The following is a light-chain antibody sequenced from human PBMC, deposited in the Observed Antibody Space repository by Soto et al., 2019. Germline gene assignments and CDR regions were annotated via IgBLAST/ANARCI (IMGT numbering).Light chain of an antibody. J-gene: IGKJ4*01. CDR3: QQYDTYPLT. CDR1: QGIRNY. Sequence: DIQMTQSPSSLSASVGDRVTITCRASQGIRNYLAWFQQKPGKAPKSLIYAASNLQSGVPSNFSGSGYGTDFTLTISSLQPEDYETYSCQQYDTYPLTFGGGTKVEIK. CDR2: AAS. V-gene: IGKV1-16*02.